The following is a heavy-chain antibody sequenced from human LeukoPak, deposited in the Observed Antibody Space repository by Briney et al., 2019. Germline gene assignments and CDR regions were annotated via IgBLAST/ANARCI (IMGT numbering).Heavy chain of an antibody. D-gene: IGHD3-10*01. Sequence: ASVKVSCKASGYTFTGYHIHWVRQAPGQGLEWMGWINANTGGTNYAQKLQGRVTMTTDTSTSTAYMELRSLRSDDTAVYYCARWGRYYGSGRPFLNWFDPWGQGTLVTVSS. J-gene: IGHJ5*02. CDR3: ARWGRYYGSGRPFLNWFDP. V-gene: IGHV1-18*04. CDR1: GYTFTGYH. CDR2: INANTGGT.